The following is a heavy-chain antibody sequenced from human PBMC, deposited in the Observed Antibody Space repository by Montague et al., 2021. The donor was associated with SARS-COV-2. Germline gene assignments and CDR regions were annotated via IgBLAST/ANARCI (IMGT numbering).Heavy chain of an antibody. D-gene: IGHD3-3*01. CDR2: TYYTGET. V-gene: IGHV4-59*01. CDR3: ARFWSGYVDK. J-gene: IGHJ4*02. CDR1: GGSIRSYY. Sequence: SETLSLTCSFSGGSIRSYYWSWIRLPPGKALEWLGYTYYTGETTXXPSLKSRVTISVDTSRSQFSLRLTSVTAADTAVYFCARFWSGYVDKWSQGTLVTVSS.